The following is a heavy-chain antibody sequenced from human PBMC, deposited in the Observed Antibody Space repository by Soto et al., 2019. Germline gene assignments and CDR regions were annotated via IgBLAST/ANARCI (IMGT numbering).Heavy chain of an antibody. J-gene: IGHJ6*03. CDR3: AKTGIPRGKPGAPALYYMDV. CDR2: ISGSGGST. Sequence: EVQLLESGGGLVQPGGSLRLSCAASGFTFSSYAMSWVRQAPGKGLEWVSAISGSGGSTYYADSVKGRFTISRDNSKNTLYLQMNSLRAEDTAVYYCAKTGIPRGKPGAPALYYMDVWGQGTTVTVSS. V-gene: IGHV3-23*01. D-gene: IGHD7-27*01. CDR1: GFTFSSYA.